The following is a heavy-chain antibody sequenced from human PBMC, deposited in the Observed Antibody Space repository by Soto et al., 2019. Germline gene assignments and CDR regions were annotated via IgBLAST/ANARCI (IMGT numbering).Heavy chain of an antibody. D-gene: IGHD4-17*01. J-gene: IGHJ5*02. V-gene: IGHV4-31*03. CDR3: ARFTLDGTLADYGDYAWFDP. CDR1: GGSISSGGYY. CDR2: IYYSGST. Sequence: QVQLQESGPGLVKPSQTLSLTCTVSGGSISSGGYYWSWIRQHPGKGLEWIGYIYYSGSTYYNPSLKSRVTISVDTSKNQFSLKLSSVTAADTAVYYCARFTLDGTLADYGDYAWFDPWGQGTLVTVSS.